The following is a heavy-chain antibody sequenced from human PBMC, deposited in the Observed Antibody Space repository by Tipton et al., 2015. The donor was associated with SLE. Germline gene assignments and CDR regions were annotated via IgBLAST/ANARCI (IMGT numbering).Heavy chain of an antibody. CDR3: ARGYYDFWSGYYGDEYYFDY. D-gene: IGHD3-3*01. CDR1: GFTFSSYS. Sequence: SLRLSCAASGFTFSSYSMNWVRQAPGKGLEWVSSISSSSSYIYYADSMKGRFTISRDNAKNSLYLQMSSLRAEDTAVYYCARGYYDFWSGYYGDEYYFDYWAREPWSPSPQ. CDR2: ISSSSSYI. V-gene: IGHV3-21*01. J-gene: IGHJ4*02.